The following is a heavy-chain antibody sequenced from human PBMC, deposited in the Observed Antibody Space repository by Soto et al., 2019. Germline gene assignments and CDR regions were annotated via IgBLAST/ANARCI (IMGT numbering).Heavy chain of an antibody. J-gene: IGHJ4*02. CDR1: GFSFGKYS. V-gene: IGHV3-21*06. Sequence: GGSLRLSCAASGFSFGKYSMNWVRQAPGKGLEWVSSIIDRSNYIYYADSVKGRFTISRDNAINSLYLQMNSLRPDDTAVYYCANCPSCSSSTCLDYWGRGTLVTVSS. CDR2: IIDRSNYI. CDR3: ANCPSCSSSTCLDY. D-gene: IGHD2-15*01.